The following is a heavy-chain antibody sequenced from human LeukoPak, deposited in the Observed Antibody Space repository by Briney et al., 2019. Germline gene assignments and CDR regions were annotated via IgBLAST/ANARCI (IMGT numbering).Heavy chain of an antibody. V-gene: IGHV4-59*01. CDR3: ARAYYYYMDV. Sequence: SETLSLTCTVSGGSISSYYWSWIRQPPGKGLEWIGYTYYSGSTNYNPSLKSRVTISVDTSKNQFSLKLSSVTAADTAVYYCARAYYYYMDVWGKGTTVTVSS. CDR1: GGSISSYY. CDR2: TYYSGST. J-gene: IGHJ6*03.